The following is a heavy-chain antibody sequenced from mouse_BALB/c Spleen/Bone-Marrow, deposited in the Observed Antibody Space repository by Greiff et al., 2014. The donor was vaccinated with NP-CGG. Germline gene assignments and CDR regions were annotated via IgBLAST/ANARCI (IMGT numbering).Heavy chain of an antibody. CDR2: ISSGGGST. CDR3: ARKVRYFDY. V-gene: IGHV5-12-1*01. J-gene: IGHJ2*01. CDR1: GFAFSSYD. D-gene: IGHD2-14*01. Sequence: EVHLVESGGGLVKPGGSLKLSCAASGFAFSSYDMSWVRQTPEKRLEWVAYISSGGGSTYYPDTVKGRVTISRDNAKNTLYLQMSSLKSEDTAMYYCARKVRYFDYWGQGTTLTVSS.